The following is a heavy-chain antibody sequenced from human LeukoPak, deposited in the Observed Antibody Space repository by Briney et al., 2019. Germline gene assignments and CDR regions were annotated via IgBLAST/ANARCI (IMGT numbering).Heavy chain of an antibody. Sequence: SETLSLTCAVYGGSFSGYYWSWVRQPPGKGLEWIGEIYHSGSTNYNPSLKSRVTISVDKSKNQFSLKLSSVTAADTAVYYCARGPQIGYCSGGSCYRDAFDIWGQGTMVTVSS. CDR1: GGSFSGYY. CDR2: IYHSGST. V-gene: IGHV4-34*01. CDR3: ARGPQIGYCSGGSCYRDAFDI. J-gene: IGHJ3*02. D-gene: IGHD2-15*01.